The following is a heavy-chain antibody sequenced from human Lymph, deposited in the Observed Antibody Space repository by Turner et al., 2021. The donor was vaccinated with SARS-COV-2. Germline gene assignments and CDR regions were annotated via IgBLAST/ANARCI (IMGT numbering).Heavy chain of an antibody. J-gene: IGHJ4*02. V-gene: IGHV3-43*02. D-gene: IGHD5-12*01. CDR3: AKEGLSGRRLQFVPYFAY. CDR1: ACTFDAYA. CDR2: ISGDGGST. Sequence: EVQLVESGGGVVQPGGSLRLSCSASACTFDAYAMHWVRQAPGKGLEWVYLISGDGGSTNYADSVKGRFTISRDDSKNSLYLQINSLRTEDTALYYCAKEGLSGRRLQFVPYFAYWGQGTLVSVSS.